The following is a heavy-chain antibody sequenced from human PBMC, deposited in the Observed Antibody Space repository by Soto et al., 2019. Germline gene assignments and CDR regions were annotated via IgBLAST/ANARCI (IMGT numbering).Heavy chain of an antibody. Sequence: HPGGSLRLSCAASRFTFTTYAMNWFRQAPGKGLEWVALMSSDGTNEHYADSVRGRFTVSRDNSRNTLFLPMNNLRTDDTAVYYCAGFGYIRGLYCYFDFWGLGTLVTVYS. CDR1: RFTFTTYA. CDR3: AGFGYIRGLYCYFDF. J-gene: IGHJ4*02. V-gene: IGHV3-30-3*01. D-gene: IGHD6-19*01. CDR2: MSSDGTNE.